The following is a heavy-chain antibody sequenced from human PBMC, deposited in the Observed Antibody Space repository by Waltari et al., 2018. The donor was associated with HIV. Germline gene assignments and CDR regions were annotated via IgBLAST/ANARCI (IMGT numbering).Heavy chain of an antibody. CDR2: IKRKVDGETK. CDR1: GFTFSDAW. Sequence: EVQLVESGGGLVKPGGSLRLSCAASGFTFSDAWMSGVRQAPGQGLEWVGRIKRKVDGETKDYAAPVKGRFTISRDDSKNTLYLQMNSLKTEDTATYYCTTDLVYWGQGTLVTVSS. CDR3: TTDLVY. J-gene: IGHJ4*01. D-gene: IGHD3-16*01. V-gene: IGHV3-15*01.